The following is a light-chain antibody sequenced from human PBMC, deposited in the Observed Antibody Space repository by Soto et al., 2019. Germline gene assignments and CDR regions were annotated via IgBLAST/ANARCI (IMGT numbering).Light chain of an antibody. V-gene: IGLV2-8*01. CDR2: YVS. J-gene: IGLJ2*01. CDR1: SSDVGGYNY. Sequence: QSALTQPPSSSGSPGQSVTISCTGTSSDVGGYNYVSWYQQHPGKSPKLMIDYVSKRPSGVSDRFSRSKSGNTASLTVSGLQAEYEVDYYCSSYEGSNNVVFGGGTKLTVL. CDR3: SSYEGSNNVV.